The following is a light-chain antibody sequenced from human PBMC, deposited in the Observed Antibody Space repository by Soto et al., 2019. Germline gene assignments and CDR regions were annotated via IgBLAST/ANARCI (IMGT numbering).Light chain of an antibody. CDR1: SNDVGDYNY. J-gene: IGLJ1*01. CDR2: EVS. Sequence: QSVLTQPPSAAGSPGQAVTISRTVTSNDVGDYNYVSWYQQHPGKAPKLMIYEVSKRPSGVPGRFSGSKSGNTASLTVSGLQAEDEADYYCSSYAGSSTLYVFGTGTKVTVL. V-gene: IGLV2-8*01. CDR3: SSYAGSSTLYV.